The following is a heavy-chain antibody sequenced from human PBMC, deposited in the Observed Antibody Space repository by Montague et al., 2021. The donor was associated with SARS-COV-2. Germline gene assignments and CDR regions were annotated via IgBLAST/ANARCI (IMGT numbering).Heavy chain of an antibody. J-gene: IGHJ5*02. V-gene: IGHV4-39*01. D-gene: IGHD3-22*01. CDR1: GGSISSSSYS. CDR3: ARQTSITMIVVVPGGYWFDP. Sequence: SETLSLTCTVSGGSISSSSYSWGWIHQPPGKGLEWIGSIYYSGSTYYNPSLKSRVSIYVDTSKNQFSLKLSSVIAADTAVYYCARQTSITMIVVVPGGYWFDPWGQGTLVTVSS. CDR2: IYYSGST.